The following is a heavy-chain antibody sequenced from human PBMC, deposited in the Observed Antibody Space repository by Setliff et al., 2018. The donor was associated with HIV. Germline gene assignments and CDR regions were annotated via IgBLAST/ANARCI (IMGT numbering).Heavy chain of an antibody. J-gene: IGHJ6*03. CDR3: ARAPLYSANWYGSYWYFDL. CDR1: GYMFTGYY. Sequence: ASVKVSCKASGYMFTGYYIHWVRQAPGHGLEWMGWINPNSGGTNYAQKFQGRVTMTRDTSSSTAYLELSSLRSEDMAVYYCARAPLYSANWYGSYWYFDLWGKGTTVTVS. D-gene: IGHD6-13*01. CDR2: INPNSGGT. V-gene: IGHV1-2*02.